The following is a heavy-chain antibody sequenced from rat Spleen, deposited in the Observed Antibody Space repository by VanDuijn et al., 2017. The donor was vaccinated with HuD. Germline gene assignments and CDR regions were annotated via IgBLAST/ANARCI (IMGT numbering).Heavy chain of an antibody. Sequence: QVQLRESGPGLVQPSQTLSLTCTVAGFSVTTQNVHWVRQPPGKGLEWMGVIWNTGDTNYNSALKSRLSISRDTSKSHVFLKLNKLHTEDTAMYFCAGPSYYGYPFWGQGVMVTVSS. CDR1: GFSVTTQN. CDR2: IWNTGDT. D-gene: IGHD1-7*01. CDR3: AGPSYYGYPF. J-gene: IGHJ2*01. V-gene: IGHV2-41*01.